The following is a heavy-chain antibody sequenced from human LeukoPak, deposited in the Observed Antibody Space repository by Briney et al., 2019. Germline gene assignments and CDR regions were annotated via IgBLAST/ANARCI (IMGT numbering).Heavy chain of an antibody. CDR3: ANLVVTASS. V-gene: IGHV3-9*01. D-gene: IGHD2-21*02. J-gene: IGHJ5*02. CDR1: GFPFSGYA. Sequence: GGSLRLSCAASGFPFSGYAMHWVRQAPGKGLEWVSGISWNSGSIGYADSVKGRFTISRDNAKNSLYLQMNSLRAEDTALYYCANLVVTASSWGQGTLVTVSS. CDR2: ISWNSGSI.